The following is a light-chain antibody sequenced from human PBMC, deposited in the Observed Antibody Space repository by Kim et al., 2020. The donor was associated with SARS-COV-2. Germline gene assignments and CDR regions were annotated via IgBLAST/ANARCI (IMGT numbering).Light chain of an antibody. J-gene: IGKJ2*01. CDR1: QSVSSMH. CDR2: AAS. V-gene: IGKV3-20*01. CDR3: QQYGGSPQS. Sequence: RRRRTTHSCRASQSVSSMHLAGYQQKRDHPPRLLIYAASSRATGIPDRFSGSGSGTDFTLTINRLEPEDFAVYHCQQYGGSPQSFGQGTKLEI.